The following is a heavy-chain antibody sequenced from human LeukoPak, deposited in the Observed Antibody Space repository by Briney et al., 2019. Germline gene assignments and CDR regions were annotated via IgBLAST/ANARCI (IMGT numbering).Heavy chain of an antibody. CDR1: GYTFTSYY. J-gene: IGHJ4*02. Sequence: GASVKVSCKASGYTFTSYYMHWVRQAPGQGLEWMGIINPSGGSTSYAQKFQGRVTMTRDTSTSTVYMELSSLRSEDTAVYYCARGGRITIFGVVIPKGARGYYFDYWGQGTLVTVSS. CDR3: ARGGRITIFGVVIPKGARGYYFDY. CDR2: INPSGGST. V-gene: IGHV1-46*01. D-gene: IGHD3-3*01.